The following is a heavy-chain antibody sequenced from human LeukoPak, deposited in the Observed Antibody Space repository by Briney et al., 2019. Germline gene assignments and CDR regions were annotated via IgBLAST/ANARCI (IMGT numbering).Heavy chain of an antibody. CDR1: GVTIRSDAYR. Sequence: PSQTLSLPCTVSGVTIRSDAYRWSWIRKHPGKGLEWIGYISYSGSAYYNPSLKSRVTISVDTSKNQFSLKLNSVTAADTAVYYCAAIVVVPAAIAYWGQGTLVTVSS. D-gene: IGHD2-2*01. V-gene: IGHV4-31*03. J-gene: IGHJ4*02. CDR2: ISYSGSA. CDR3: AAIVVVPAAIAY.